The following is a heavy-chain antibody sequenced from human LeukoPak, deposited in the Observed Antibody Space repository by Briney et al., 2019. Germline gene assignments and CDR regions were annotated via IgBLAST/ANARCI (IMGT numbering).Heavy chain of an antibody. CDR2: ISAYNGNT. V-gene: IGHV1-18*04. CDR3: ATTLPMTTVTKRYYFDY. D-gene: IGHD4-17*01. Sequence: ASVKVSCKASGYTFTGYYMHWVRQAPGQGLEWMGWISAYNGNTNYAQKLQGGVTMTTDTSTSTAYMELRSLRSDDTAVYYCATTLPMTTVTKRYYFDYWGQGTLVTVSS. J-gene: IGHJ4*02. CDR1: GYTFTGYY.